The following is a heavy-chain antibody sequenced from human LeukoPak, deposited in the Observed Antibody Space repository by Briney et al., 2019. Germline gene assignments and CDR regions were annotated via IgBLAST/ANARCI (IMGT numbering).Heavy chain of an antibody. Sequence: GESLKISCKGSGYSFTSYWTGWVRQLPGKGLEWMGIIYAGDSDTRYSPSFQGQVTISVDKSISTAYLQWSSLQASDTAMYYCARATGTSQFYLYYGMDVWGQGTTVTVSS. D-gene: IGHD2-2*01. CDR2: IYAGDSDT. J-gene: IGHJ6*02. CDR1: GYSFTSYW. V-gene: IGHV5-51*01. CDR3: ARATGTSQFYLYYGMDV.